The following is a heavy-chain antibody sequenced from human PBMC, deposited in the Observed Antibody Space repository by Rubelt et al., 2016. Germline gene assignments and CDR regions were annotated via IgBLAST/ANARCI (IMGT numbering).Heavy chain of an antibody. J-gene: IGHJ4*02. CDR3: AKEIRVLVGAASAFDY. D-gene: IGHD1-26*01. Sequence: GFTLNNYWMHWVRQAPGKGLVWVSEIKYDGSATNYADSVKGRFTISRDSAMSTLYLQMNSLRVEDTAMYYCAKEIRVLVGAASAFDYWGQGTLVTVSS. CDR2: IKYDGSAT. V-gene: IGHV3-74*01. CDR1: GFTLNNYW.